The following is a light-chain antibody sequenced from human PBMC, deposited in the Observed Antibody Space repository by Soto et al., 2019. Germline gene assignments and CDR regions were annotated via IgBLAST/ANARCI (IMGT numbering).Light chain of an antibody. Sequence: DIQMTQSPSSLSASIGDRVTITCRASQGITTYVAWYQQKPGTVPKLLIYAASTLQSGVPSRFSGSGFGTDFTLTISSLQPEDVATYYCQKYSSAPFTFGPGTKVDIK. V-gene: IGKV1-27*01. CDR1: QGITTY. J-gene: IGKJ3*01. CDR2: AAS. CDR3: QKYSSAPFT.